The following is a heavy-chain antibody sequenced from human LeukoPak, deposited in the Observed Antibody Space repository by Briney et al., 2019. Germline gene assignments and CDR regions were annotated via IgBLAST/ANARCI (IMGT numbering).Heavy chain of an antibody. J-gene: IGHJ4*02. CDR2: IIPILGIA. V-gene: IGHV1-69*04. CDR1: GGTFSSCA. CDR3: ARGRGTTILSACDY. Sequence: SVKVSCKASGGTFSSCAISWVRQAPGQGLEWMGRIIPILGIANYAQKFQGRVTITADKSTSTAYMELSSLRSEDTAVYYCARGRGTTILSACDYWGQGTLVTVSS. D-gene: IGHD1-1*01.